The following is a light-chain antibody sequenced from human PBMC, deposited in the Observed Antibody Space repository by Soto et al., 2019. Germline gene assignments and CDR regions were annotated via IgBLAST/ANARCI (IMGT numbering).Light chain of an antibody. CDR3: HQHGGSPET. J-gene: IGKJ1*01. V-gene: IGKV3-20*01. CDR2: RGS. Sequence: EIVLTQSPGTLSLSPGGRATLSCKASQSVKNNLVGWYQQKPGQAPRPLIFRGSNKATGIPDRFSGSGSGTEFILTISGLEPEDSGIYHCHQHGGSPETFGQGTKVEIK. CDR1: QSVKNNL.